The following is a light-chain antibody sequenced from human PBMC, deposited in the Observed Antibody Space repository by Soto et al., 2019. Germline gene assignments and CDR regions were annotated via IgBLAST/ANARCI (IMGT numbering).Light chain of an antibody. CDR1: SSNIGNNN. CDR3: AVWDDSLSGVV. J-gene: IGLJ2*01. V-gene: IGLV1-47*02. Sequence: QSVLTQPPSASGTPGQRVTISCSGSSSNIGNNNVNWFQQLPGTAPKLLIYSNNQRPSGVPDRFSGAKSGTSASLAISGLRSEDEADYFCAVWDDSLSGVVFGGGTKVTVL. CDR2: SNN.